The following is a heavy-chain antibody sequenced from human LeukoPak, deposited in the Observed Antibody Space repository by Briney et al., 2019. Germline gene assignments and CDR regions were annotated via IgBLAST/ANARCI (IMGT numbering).Heavy chain of an antibody. CDR2: IYYSGST. CDR1: GGSISSGGYY. V-gene: IGHV4-31*03. CDR3: ARVPHIVDNQYYFDY. J-gene: IGHJ4*02. D-gene: IGHD1-14*01. Sequence: SQTLSLTCTVSGGSISSGGYYWSWIRQHPGKGLEWIGYIYYSGSTYYNPSLKSRVTISVDTSKNQFSLKLSSVTAADTAVYYCARVPHIVDNQYYFDYWGRGTLVTVSS.